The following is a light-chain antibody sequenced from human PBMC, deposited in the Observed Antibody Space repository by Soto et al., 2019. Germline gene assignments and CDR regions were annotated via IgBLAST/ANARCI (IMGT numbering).Light chain of an antibody. Sequence: EIVLTQSPGTLSLSPGERATLSCRASQSFSSSYLAWYQQKPGQAPRLLIYGASSRATGIPDRFSGSGSGTDLTLTISRLEPEDFAVYYCQQYGISPRTFGQGTRLEMK. CDR1: QSFSSSY. CDR3: QQYGISPRT. J-gene: IGKJ5*01. CDR2: GAS. V-gene: IGKV3-20*01.